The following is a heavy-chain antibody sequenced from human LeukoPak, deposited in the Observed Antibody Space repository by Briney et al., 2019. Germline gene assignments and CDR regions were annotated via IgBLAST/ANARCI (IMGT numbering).Heavy chain of an antibody. CDR2: IYYSGST. CDR3: ARGLWFGELTNWFDP. V-gene: IGHV4-59*01. D-gene: IGHD3-10*01. J-gene: IGHJ5*02. Sequence: SETLSLTCTVSGGSISSYYWSWIRQPPGKGLEWIGYIYYSGSTNYNPSLKSRVTISVDTSKNQFSLKLSSVTAVDTAVYYCARGLWFGELTNWFDPWGQGTLVTVSS. CDR1: GGSISSYY.